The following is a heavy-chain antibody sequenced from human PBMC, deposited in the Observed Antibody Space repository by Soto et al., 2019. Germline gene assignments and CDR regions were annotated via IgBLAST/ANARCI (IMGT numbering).Heavy chain of an antibody. CDR1: GFTFSSYW. Sequence: PGGSLRLSCAASGFTFSSYWMSWVRQAPGKGLEWVANIKQDGSEKYYVDSVKGRFTISRGNAKNSLYLQMNSLRAEDTAVYYCARSYSSGWYQIYYFDYWGQGTLVTVSS. V-gene: IGHV3-7*05. CDR2: IKQDGSEK. D-gene: IGHD6-19*01. J-gene: IGHJ4*02. CDR3: ARSYSSGWYQIYYFDY.